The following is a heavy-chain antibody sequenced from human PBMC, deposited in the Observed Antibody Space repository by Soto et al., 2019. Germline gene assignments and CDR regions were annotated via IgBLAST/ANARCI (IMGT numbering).Heavy chain of an antibody. Sequence: GGSLRLSCAASGFTFSSYAMSWVRQATGKGLEWVSVIYRGGSIYYADSVKGRFTISRDNAENTLYLQMNNLRAEDTALYYCAKDLYLSSWGQGTRVTVSS. D-gene: IGHD2-2*01. CDR3: AKDLYLSS. CDR2: IYRGGSI. CDR1: GFTFSSYA. J-gene: IGHJ4*01. V-gene: IGHV3-66*01.